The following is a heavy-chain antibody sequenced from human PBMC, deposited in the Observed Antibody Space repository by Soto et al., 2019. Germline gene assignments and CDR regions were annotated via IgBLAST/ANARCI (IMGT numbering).Heavy chain of an antibody. CDR1: GGTFSIYA. J-gene: IGHJ5*02. V-gene: IGHV1-69*13. CDR2: IIPIFGTA. CDR3: ARVPLRPVGYCSGGSCGGWFDP. Sequence: GGSVKVSCKASGGTFSIYAIGCVVQSALQWLDWMGGIIPIFGTANYAQKFQGRVTITADESTSTAYMELSSLRSEDTAVYYCARVPLRPVGYCSGGSCGGWFDPWGQGTLVTVSS. D-gene: IGHD2-15*01.